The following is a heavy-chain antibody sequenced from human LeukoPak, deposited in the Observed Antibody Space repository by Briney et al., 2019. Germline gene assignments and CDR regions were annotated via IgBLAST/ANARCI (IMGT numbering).Heavy chain of an antibody. Sequence: GGSLRLSCAASGFTFSSCWMTWVRQAPGKGLEWVSSISSSSSNIYYADSLKGRFTISIDFAKNSLYLQMNSLRAEDTAVYYCARDAGSGSWGSYYYYYMDVWGKGTTVTISS. V-gene: IGHV3-21*01. CDR3: ARDAGSGSWGSYYYYYMDV. CDR2: ISSSSSNI. D-gene: IGHD3-10*01. J-gene: IGHJ6*03. CDR1: GFTFSSCW.